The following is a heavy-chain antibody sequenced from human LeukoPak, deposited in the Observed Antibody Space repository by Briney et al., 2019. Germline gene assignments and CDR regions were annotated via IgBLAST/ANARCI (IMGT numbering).Heavy chain of an antibody. D-gene: IGHD6-13*01. Sequence: GGSLRLSCAASGFTFSNYWMSWVRQAPGKGLEWVANIKQDGSEKYYVDSVKGRFTISRDNAKNSLYLQMNSLRAEDTAVYYCSRVAYSGSWYNWFDPWGQGTLVTVSS. J-gene: IGHJ5*02. CDR3: SRVAYSGSWYNWFDP. CDR2: IKQDGSEK. V-gene: IGHV3-7*01. CDR1: GFTFSNYW.